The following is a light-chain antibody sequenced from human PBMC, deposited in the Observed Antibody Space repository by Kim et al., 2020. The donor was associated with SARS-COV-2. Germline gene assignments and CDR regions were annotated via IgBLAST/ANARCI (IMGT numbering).Light chain of an antibody. J-gene: IGLJ3*02. Sequence: VPIADHGISTNIGAGYDVNWYQQLPGTAPNLLIYGNINRPSGVPDRFSGSKSGTSASLAITGLQGEDEADYYCQSYDSSFSGSVFGGGTQLTVL. CDR2: GNI. CDR3: QSYDSSFSGSV. V-gene: IGLV1-40*01. CDR1: STNIGAGYD.